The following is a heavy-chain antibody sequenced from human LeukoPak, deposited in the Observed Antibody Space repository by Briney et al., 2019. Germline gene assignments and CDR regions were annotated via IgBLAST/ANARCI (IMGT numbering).Heavy chain of an antibody. V-gene: IGHV4-4*02. CDR1: GGSITQTNY. D-gene: IGHD3-16*02. Sequence: SETLSLTCDVSGGSITQTNYWTWDRQPPGKGLEWIGEVNLQGGTNYNPALLRRVAISVDTSANHVSLQMTSVTAADTAVSYCAREGGSYRPLDYSGQGTLVTVSS. CDR2: VNLQGGT. CDR3: AREGGSYRPLDY. J-gene: IGHJ4*02.